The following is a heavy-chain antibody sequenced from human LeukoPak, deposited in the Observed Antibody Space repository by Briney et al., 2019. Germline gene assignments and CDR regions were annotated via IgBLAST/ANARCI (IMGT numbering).Heavy chain of an antibody. CDR2: IIPIFGTA. J-gene: IGHJ5*02. CDR1: GGTFSSYA. V-gene: IGHV1-69*13. D-gene: IGHD3-22*01. Sequence: SVTVSCKASGGTFSSYAISWVRQAPGQGLEWMGGIIPIFGTANYAQKFQGRVTITADESTSTAYMELSSLRSEDTAVYYCARDPVIFQPDRDYYDSSGYAWGQGTLVTVSS. CDR3: ARDPVIFQPDRDYYDSSGYA.